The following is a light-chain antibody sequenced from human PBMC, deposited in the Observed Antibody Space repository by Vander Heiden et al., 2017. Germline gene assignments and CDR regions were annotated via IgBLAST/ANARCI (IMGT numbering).Light chain of an antibody. Sequence: EIVMTQSPATLSVSPGERATLPCRASQSVSSNLAWYQQKPGQAPRLLIYGASPRATGIPARFSGSGSGTEFTLTISSLQSEDFAVYYCQQYNNCPLTFGGGTKVEIK. CDR1: QSVSSN. CDR3: QQYNNCPLT. CDR2: GAS. V-gene: IGKV3-15*01. J-gene: IGKJ4*01.